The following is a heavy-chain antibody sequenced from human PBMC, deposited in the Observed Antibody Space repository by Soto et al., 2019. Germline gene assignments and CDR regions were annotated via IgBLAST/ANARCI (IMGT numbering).Heavy chain of an antibody. CDR1: GFTFSSYS. V-gene: IGHV3-48*02. D-gene: IGHD2-15*01. J-gene: IGHJ4*02. CDR3: GSITPRAVVGFQP. CDR2: ISRSSSTI. Sequence: GGSLRLSCAASGFTFSSYSMNWVRQAPGKGLEWVSYISRSSSTIYYADSVKGRFTISRDNAKNSLYLQMNSLRDEDTALYYWGSITPRAVVGFQPGGGGTLVTVSS.